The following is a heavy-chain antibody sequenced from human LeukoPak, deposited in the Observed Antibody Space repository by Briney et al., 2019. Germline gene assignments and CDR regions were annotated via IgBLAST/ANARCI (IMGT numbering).Heavy chain of an antibody. CDR1: GGSISTYY. CDR3: ARVLGYSSSSYAFDI. D-gene: IGHD6-13*01. CDR2: IYTSGST. Sequence: PSETLSLTCTVSGGSISTYYWGWIRQPAGKGLEWIGRIYTSGSTNYNPSLKSRVTISVDTSKNQFSLKLSSVTAADTAVYYCARVLGYSSSSYAFDIWGQGTMVTVSS. V-gene: IGHV4-4*07. J-gene: IGHJ3*02.